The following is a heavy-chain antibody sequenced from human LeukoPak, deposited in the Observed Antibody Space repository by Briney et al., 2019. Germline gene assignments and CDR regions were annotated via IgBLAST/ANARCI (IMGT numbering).Heavy chain of an antibody. D-gene: IGHD2-15*01. Sequence: ASVTVSCKASGYTFTSYYMHWVRQAPGQGLEWMGIINPSGGSTSYAQKFQGRVTMTRDTSTSTVYMELSSLRSEDTAVYYCAREYCSGGSCYSARDYYYYYGMDVWGQGTTVTVSS. CDR3: AREYCSGGSCYSARDYYYYYGMDV. CDR1: GYTFTSYY. J-gene: IGHJ6*02. V-gene: IGHV1-46*01. CDR2: INPSGGST.